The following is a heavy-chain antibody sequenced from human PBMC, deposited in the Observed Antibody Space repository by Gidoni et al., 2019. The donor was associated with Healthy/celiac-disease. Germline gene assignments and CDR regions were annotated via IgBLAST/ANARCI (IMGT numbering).Heavy chain of an antibody. Sequence: EVQLVESGGGLVQPGGALRLSCAASGFAVSSYAMNWVRPATGKGLECVSYISSSCSTIYYADSVNGRFTISRDNAKNSLYLQMNSLRAEDTAVYYCASKPSQLEPLDFDYWGQGTLVTVSS. CDR2: ISSSCSTI. J-gene: IGHJ4*02. D-gene: IGHD1-1*01. CDR3: ASKPSQLEPLDFDY. CDR1: GFAVSSYA. V-gene: IGHV3-48*03.